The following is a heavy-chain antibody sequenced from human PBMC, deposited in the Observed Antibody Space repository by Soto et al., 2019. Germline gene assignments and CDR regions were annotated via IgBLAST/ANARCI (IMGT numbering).Heavy chain of an antibody. CDR2: IYWDDDK. CDR1: GFSLRSSGVG. D-gene: IGHD5-18*01. J-gene: IGHJ4*02. V-gene: IGHV2-5*02. Sequence: QITLKESGPALVKPTQTLTLTCTFSGFSLRSSGVGVGWIRQPPGKALEGLALIYWDDDKRYRPSLKSRLTITKDSPKTQYVLTMANMDPVDTGTYYCAHTAVEYSYGHYGGQGTLVTVSS. CDR3: AHTAVEYSYGHY.